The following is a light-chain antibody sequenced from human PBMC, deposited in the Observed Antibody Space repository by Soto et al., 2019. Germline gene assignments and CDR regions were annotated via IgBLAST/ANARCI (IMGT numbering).Light chain of an antibody. J-gene: IGLJ1*01. Sequence: SVLTQPPSVSGAPGQGGTISCTGSRSHIGAGYDVHWYQQLPGTAPKLLIYGNSNRPSGVPDRFSGSKSGTSASLAITGLQAEDEADYYCQSYDSSLSGYVFGTGTKVTVL. V-gene: IGLV1-40*01. CDR3: QSYDSSLSGYV. CDR1: RSHIGAGYD. CDR2: GNS.